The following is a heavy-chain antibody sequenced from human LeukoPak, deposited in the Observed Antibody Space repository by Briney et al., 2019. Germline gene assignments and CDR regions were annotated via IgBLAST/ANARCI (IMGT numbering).Heavy chain of an antibody. V-gene: IGHV4-39*01. CDR3: ARHSSGWYFDY. CDR1: GGSISSSSYY. D-gene: IGHD6-19*01. CDR2: IYYSGST. J-gene: IGHJ4*02. Sequence: PSETLSLTCTVSGGSISSSSYYWGWIRXXXXXXXEWIGSIYYSGSTYYNPSLRSRVTISVDTSKNQFSLKLSSVTAADTAVYYCARHSSGWYFDYWGQGTLVTVSS.